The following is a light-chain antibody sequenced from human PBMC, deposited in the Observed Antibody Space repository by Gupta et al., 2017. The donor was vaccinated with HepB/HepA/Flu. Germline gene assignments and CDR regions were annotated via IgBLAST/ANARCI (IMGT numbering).Light chain of an antibody. Sequence: EIVMTQSPATLSVSPGETVILSCRASQSVSRKLAWYQQKLGQAPRLLIYDASTRATDIPARFSGSGSGTKFTLTISSLQSEDVAIYYCQHYNNWPPYAFGQGTKLEIK. CDR1: QSVSRK. J-gene: IGKJ2*01. CDR3: QHYNNWPPYA. CDR2: DAS. V-gene: IGKV3-15*01.